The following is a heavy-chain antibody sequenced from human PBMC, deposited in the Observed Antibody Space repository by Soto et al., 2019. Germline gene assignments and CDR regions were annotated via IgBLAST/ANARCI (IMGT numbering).Heavy chain of an antibody. V-gene: IGHV4-34*01. CDR1: GGSFSGDY. Sequence: SETLSLTCAVYGGSFSGDYWSWIRQPPGKGLEWIGEINHRGSTNYNPSLKSRVTISVDTSKNQFSLKLSSVTAADTAVYYCARAHQLLHPWYYYYGMDVWGQGTTVT. CDR2: INHRGST. J-gene: IGHJ6*02. CDR3: ARAHQLLHPWYYYYGMDV. D-gene: IGHD2-2*02.